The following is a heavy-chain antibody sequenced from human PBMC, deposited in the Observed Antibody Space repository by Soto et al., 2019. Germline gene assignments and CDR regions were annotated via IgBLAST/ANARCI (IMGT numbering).Heavy chain of an antibody. J-gene: IGHJ4*02. CDR3: ARDPGFGVVDRFDY. V-gene: IGHV3-33*01. CDR2: IWYDGSNK. CDR1: GFTFSSYG. D-gene: IGHD3-3*01. Sequence: QVQLVESGGGVVQPGRSLRLSCAASGFTFSSYGMQWVRQAPGKGLEWVAVIWYDGSNKYYADSVKGRFTISRDNSKNTLYLQMKSLRAEDTAVYYCARDPGFGVVDRFDYWGQGTLVTVSS.